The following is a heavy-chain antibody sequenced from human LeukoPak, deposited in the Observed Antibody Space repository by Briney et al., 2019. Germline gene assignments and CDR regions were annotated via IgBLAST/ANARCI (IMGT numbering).Heavy chain of an antibody. Sequence: QPGGSLRLSCAASGFTFSKYGLHWVRQAPGKGLEWVAFIQNDGTKQWYADSVKGRFTISRDNSKNTLYLQMNSLRAEDTAVYYCAKMAIAARSYSDYWGQGTLVTVSS. CDR2: IQNDGTKQ. J-gene: IGHJ4*02. CDR3: AKMAIAARSYSDY. V-gene: IGHV3-30*02. CDR1: GFTFSKYG. D-gene: IGHD6-6*01.